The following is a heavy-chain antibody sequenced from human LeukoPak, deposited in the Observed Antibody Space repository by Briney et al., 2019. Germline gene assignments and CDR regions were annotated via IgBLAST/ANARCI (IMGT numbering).Heavy chain of an antibody. D-gene: IGHD3-22*01. CDR2: IIPILGIA. Sequence: SVKVSCKASGGTFSSYAISWVRQAPGQGLEWMGRIIPILGIANYAQKFQGGVTITADKSTSTAYMELSSLRSEDTAVYYCAREEAHYDSSGYSLWGQGTLVTVSS. V-gene: IGHV1-69*04. J-gene: IGHJ4*02. CDR1: GGTFSSYA. CDR3: AREEAHYDSSGYSL.